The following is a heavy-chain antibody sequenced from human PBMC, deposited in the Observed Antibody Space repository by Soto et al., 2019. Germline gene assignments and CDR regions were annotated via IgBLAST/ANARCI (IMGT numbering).Heavy chain of an antibody. V-gene: IGHV3-33*01. J-gene: IGHJ6*02. Sequence: QVQLVESGGGVVQSGRSLRLSCAASGFTSSSYGMHWVRQAPGKGLEWVAVIWYDGSNKYYADSVKGRFTISRDNSKNTLYLQMNSLRAEDTAVYYCARDESEYGMDVWGQGTTVTVSS. CDR1: GFTSSSYG. CDR2: IWYDGSNK. CDR3: ARDESEYGMDV.